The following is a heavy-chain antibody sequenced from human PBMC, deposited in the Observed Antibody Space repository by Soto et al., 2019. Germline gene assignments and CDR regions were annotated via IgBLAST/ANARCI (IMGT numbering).Heavy chain of an antibody. CDR3: ATADYQLLFGIKRPAGYYSAMHV. CDR2: TYYRSKWYN. CDR1: GDSVSSDSAA. J-gene: IGHJ6*02. Sequence: SQTLSLTCAISGDSVSSDSAAWNWIRQSPSRGLEWLGRTYYRSKWYNDYAVSVKSRITINPDTSKNQFSLQLNSVTPEDTAVYYCATADYQLLFGIKRPAGYYSAMHVWGPGNTVTV. V-gene: IGHV6-1*01. D-gene: IGHD2-2*01.